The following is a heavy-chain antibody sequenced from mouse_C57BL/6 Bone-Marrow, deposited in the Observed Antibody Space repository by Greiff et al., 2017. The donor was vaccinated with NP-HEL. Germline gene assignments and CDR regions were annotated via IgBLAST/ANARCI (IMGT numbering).Heavy chain of an antibody. CDR2: ISSGGSYT. D-gene: IGHD2-4*01. V-gene: IGHV5-6*01. CDR3: ASPYDYDVAWFAY. CDR1: GFTFSSYG. J-gene: IGHJ3*01. Sequence: DVQLVESGGDLVKPGGSLKLSCAASGFTFSSYGMSWVRQTPDKRLEWVATISSGGSYTYYPDSVKGRFTISRDNAKNTLYLQMSSLKSEDTARYYCASPYDYDVAWFAYWGQGTLVTVSA.